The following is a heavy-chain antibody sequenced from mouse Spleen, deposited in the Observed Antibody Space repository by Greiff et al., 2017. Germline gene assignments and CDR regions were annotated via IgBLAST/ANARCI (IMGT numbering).Heavy chain of an antibody. D-gene: IGHD4-1*01. CDR2: IYPGDGDT. J-gene: IGHJ2*01. V-gene: IGHV1-82*01. CDR1: GYAFGSSW. Sequence: QVQLKESGPELVKPGASVKISCKASGYAFGSSWMNWVKQRPGQGLEWIGRIYPGDGDTNYNGKFKGKATLTADKSSSTAYMQLSSLTSVDSAVYFCARSVNWDYYFDYWGQGTTLTVSS. CDR3: ARSVNWDYYFDY.